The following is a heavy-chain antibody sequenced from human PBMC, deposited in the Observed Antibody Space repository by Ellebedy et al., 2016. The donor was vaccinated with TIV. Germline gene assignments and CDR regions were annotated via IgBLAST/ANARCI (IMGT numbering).Heavy chain of an antibody. CDR3: AHRPGNTAMVAFDY. CDR1: GFSLSTSGVG. V-gene: IGHV2-5*02. D-gene: IGHD5-18*01. Sequence: SGPTLVKPTQTLTLTCTFSGFSLSTSGVGVGWIRQPPGKALEWLALIYWDDDKRYSPSLKSRLTITKDTSKNQVVLTMSNIDPVDTATYYCAHRPGNTAMVAFDYWGQGTLVTGSS. CDR2: IYWDDDK. J-gene: IGHJ4*02.